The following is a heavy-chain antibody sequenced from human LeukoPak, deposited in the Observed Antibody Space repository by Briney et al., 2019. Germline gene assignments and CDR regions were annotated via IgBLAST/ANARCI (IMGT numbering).Heavy chain of an antibody. CDR2: IYYTGST. V-gene: IGHV4-39*07. CDR1: GGSISSSSYY. D-gene: IGHD3-16*01. J-gene: IGHJ4*02. CDR3: ARGKPTYLNY. Sequence: SETLSLTCTVSGGSISSSSYYWGWIRQPPGKGLEWIASIYYTGSTYYNPSLKSRVTISVDTSKNQFSLKLSSVTAADTAVYYCARGKPTYLNYWGQGTLVTVSS.